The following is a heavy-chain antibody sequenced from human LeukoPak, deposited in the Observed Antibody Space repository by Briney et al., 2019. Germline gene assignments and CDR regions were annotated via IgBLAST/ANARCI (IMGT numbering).Heavy chain of an antibody. CDR1: GFTFSSYA. CDR3: AKDPFYGSSSWSYYFDY. J-gene: IGHJ4*02. CDR2: ISGSGGST. D-gene: IGHD6-13*01. V-gene: IGHV3-23*01. Sequence: GGSLRLSCAASGFTFSSYAMSWVRRAPGKGLEWVSAISGSGGSTYYADSVKGRFTISRDNSKNTLYLQMNSLRAEDTAVYYCAKDPFYGSSSWSYYFDYWGQGTLVIVSS.